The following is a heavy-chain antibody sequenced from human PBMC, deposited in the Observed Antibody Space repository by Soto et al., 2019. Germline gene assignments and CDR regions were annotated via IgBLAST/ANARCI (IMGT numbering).Heavy chain of an antibody. Sequence: ASVKVSCKASGYTFTTYGIAWVRQAPGQGLEWLGWISAYNGNTNYAQKFQGGVTMTTETSTNTAYMEVRSLRSDDTAVYYCARDKGSKAWYYFFDFWGQGTLVTVSS. D-gene: IGHD1-26*01. CDR1: GYTFTTYG. V-gene: IGHV1-18*01. CDR2: ISAYNGNT. J-gene: IGHJ4*02. CDR3: ARDKGSKAWYYFFDF.